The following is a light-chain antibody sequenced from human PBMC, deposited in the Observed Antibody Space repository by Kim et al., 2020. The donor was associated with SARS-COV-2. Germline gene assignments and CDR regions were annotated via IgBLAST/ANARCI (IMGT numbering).Light chain of an antibody. J-gene: IGLJ1*01. V-gene: IGLV2-14*03. Sequence: QSITISCTGTKTGIGRYNYVSWYQQFPGKAPKLIIFDVTKRPSGVSSRFSGSKSGFTASLTISGLQPEDEAEYFCSSYTISSLFYVFGGGTKVTVL. CDR1: KTGIGRYNY. CDR2: DVT. CDR3: SSYTISSLFYV.